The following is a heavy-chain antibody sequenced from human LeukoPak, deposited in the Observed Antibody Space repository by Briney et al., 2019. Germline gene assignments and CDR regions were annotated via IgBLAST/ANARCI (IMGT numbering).Heavy chain of an antibody. Sequence: KSGGSLRLSCAASGFTFSSYTMNWVRQAPGKGLEWVSSISTSSSYIYYADSVKGRFTISRDNAKKSLYLQMNSLRAEDTAVYYCAKLGGNVGFWGQGTLVTVSS. D-gene: IGHD4-23*01. CDR3: AKLGGNVGF. J-gene: IGHJ4*02. V-gene: IGHV3-21*01. CDR1: GFTFSSYT. CDR2: ISTSSSYI.